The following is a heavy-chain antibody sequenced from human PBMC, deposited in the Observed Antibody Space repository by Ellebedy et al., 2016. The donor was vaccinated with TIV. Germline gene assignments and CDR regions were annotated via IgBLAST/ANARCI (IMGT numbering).Heavy chain of an antibody. J-gene: IGHJ5*02. V-gene: IGHV4-59*01. CDR1: GGSFSGYY. Sequence: SETLSLXXAVYGGSFSGYYWSWIRQPPGKGLEWIGYIYYSGSTNYNPSLKSRVTISVDTSKNQFSLKLSSVTAADTAVYYCARQYYDFWSGYPNWFDPWGQGTLVTVSS. CDR2: IYYSGST. D-gene: IGHD3-3*01. CDR3: ARQYYDFWSGYPNWFDP.